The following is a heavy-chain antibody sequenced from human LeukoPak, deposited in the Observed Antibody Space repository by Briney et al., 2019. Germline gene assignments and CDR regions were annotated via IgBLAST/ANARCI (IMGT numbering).Heavy chain of an antibody. CDR3: AKLSGYSYGYLNY. CDR2: ISWNSGSI. Sequence: PGGSLRLSCAASGFTFDDYAMHWVRQAPGKGLEWVSGISWNSGSIGYADSVKGRFTISRDNAKNTLYLQMNSLRAEDTALYYCAKLSGYSYGYLNYWGQGTLVTVSS. J-gene: IGHJ4*02. CDR1: GFTFDDYA. D-gene: IGHD5-18*01. V-gene: IGHV3-9*01.